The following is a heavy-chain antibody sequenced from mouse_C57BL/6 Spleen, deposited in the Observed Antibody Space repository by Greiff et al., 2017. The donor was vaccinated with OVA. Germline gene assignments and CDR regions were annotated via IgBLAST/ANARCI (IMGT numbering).Heavy chain of an antibody. CDR1: GFTFSDYG. Sequence: EVKLVESGGGLVKPGGSLKLSCAASGFTFSDYGMHWVRQAPEKGLEWVAYISSGSSTNYYADTVKGRFTISRDNAKNTLFLQMTSLRSEDTAMYYCARLYGSSYGYFDVWGTGTTVTVSS. CDR2: ISSGSSTN. CDR3: ARLYGSSYGYFDV. J-gene: IGHJ1*03. V-gene: IGHV5-17*01. D-gene: IGHD1-1*01.